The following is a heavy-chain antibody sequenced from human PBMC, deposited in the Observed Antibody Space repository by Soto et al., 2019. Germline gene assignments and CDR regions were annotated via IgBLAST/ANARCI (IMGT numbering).Heavy chain of an antibody. CDR3: AKDQGGRRSGSYYNLPGGYDY. V-gene: IGHV3-30*18. Sequence: QVQLVESGGGVVQPGRSLRLSCAASGFTFSSYGMHWVRQAPGKGLEWVAVISYDGSNKYYADSVKGRFTISRDNSKNTLYLQMNSLRAEDTAVYYCAKDQGGRRSGSYYNLPGGYDYWGQGTLVTVSS. CDR2: ISYDGSNK. J-gene: IGHJ4*02. CDR1: GFTFSSYG. D-gene: IGHD3-10*01.